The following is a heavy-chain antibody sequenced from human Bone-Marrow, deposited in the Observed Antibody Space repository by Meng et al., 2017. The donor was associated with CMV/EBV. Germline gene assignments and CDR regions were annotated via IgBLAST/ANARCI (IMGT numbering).Heavy chain of an antibody. J-gene: IGHJ5*02. V-gene: IGHV3-30*02. Sequence: GGSLRLSCAASGFTFSSYAMHWVRQAPGKGLEWVAFIRHDGTNAYFADSVKGRLTISRDNSKNMMYLQMTSLRPEDTGVYYCAKDQRDSSSWFDQWGQGALVTVSS. CDR3: AKDQRDSSSWFDQ. CDR2: IRHDGTNA. CDR1: GFTFSSYA. D-gene: IGHD6-19*01.